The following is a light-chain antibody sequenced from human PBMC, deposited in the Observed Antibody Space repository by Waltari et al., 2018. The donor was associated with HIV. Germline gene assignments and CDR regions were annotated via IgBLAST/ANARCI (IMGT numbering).Light chain of an antibody. V-gene: IGLV1-40*01. J-gene: IGLJ3*02. Sequence: QSVLTQPPSVSGAPGPRVTISCTGSCPTLGAGYDVHRYQQLPGTAPKLFIYANNNRPSGIPDRFSGSKSGTSASLAITGLRAEDEGDYYCQSYDTSLGGSVFGGGTKLTVL. CDR2: ANN. CDR3: QSYDTSLGGSV. CDR1: CPTLGAGYD.